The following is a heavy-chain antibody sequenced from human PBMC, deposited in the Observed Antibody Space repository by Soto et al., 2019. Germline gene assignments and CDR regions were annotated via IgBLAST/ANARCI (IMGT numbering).Heavy chain of an antibody. D-gene: IGHD3-16*01. V-gene: IGHV4-30-2*01. CDR2: IYHSGST. CDR3: GRMGGGRLDY. J-gene: IGHJ4*02. CDR1: GGSINSDGYS. Sequence: QLQLQESGSGLVKPSQTLSLTCGVSGGSINSDGYSWSWIRQPPGKGLEWIGYIYHSGSTYYNPSLKSRVTISVDRPKNQFSLKLSSVTAADTAGYYCGRMGGGRLDYWGQGTLVTVSS.